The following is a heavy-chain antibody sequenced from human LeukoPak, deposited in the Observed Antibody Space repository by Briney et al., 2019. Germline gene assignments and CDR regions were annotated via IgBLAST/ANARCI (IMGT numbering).Heavy chain of an antibody. CDR3: ATRSVVVVVAATQDWFDL. CDR2: INHSGST. D-gene: IGHD2-15*01. J-gene: IGHJ5*02. CDR1: GGSFSGYY. V-gene: IGHV4-34*01. Sequence: SETLSLTCAVYGGSFSGYYWSWIRQPPGKGLEWIGEINHSGSTNYNPSLTSRVTISVDTSKNQFSLKLSSVTAADTAVYYCATRSVVVVVAATQDWFDLWGQGTLVTVSS.